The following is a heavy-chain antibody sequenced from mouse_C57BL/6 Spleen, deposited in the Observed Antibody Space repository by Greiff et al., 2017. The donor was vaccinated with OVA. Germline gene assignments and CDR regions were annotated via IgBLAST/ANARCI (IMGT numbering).Heavy chain of an antibody. CDR3: TRNWDGYAMDY. V-gene: IGHV1-15*01. J-gene: IGHJ4*01. CDR1: GYTFTDYE. Sequence: QVQLQQSGAELVRPGASVTLSCKASGYTFTDYEMHWVKQTPVHGLEWIGAIDPETGGTAYNQKFKGKAMLTADKSSSTAYMELRSLTSEDSAVYYCTRNWDGYAMDYWGQGTSVTVSS. D-gene: IGHD4-1*01. CDR2: IDPETGGT.